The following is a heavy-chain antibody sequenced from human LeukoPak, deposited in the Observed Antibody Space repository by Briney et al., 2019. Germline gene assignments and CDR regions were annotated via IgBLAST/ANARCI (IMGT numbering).Heavy chain of an antibody. CDR3: SRECPFCGADCFSGVFDI. CDR2: ISVINNGNT. D-gene: IGHD2-21*02. CDR1: GYTFSSYG. Sequence: ASVKVSCKASGYTFSSYGINWVRQAPGQGLEWMGWISVINNGNTRYAQNFQGRLTMTTDTSTTTAYMELRSLRSDDTAVYYCSRECPFCGADCFSGVFDIWGQGTMVTVS. J-gene: IGHJ3*02. V-gene: IGHV1-18*01.